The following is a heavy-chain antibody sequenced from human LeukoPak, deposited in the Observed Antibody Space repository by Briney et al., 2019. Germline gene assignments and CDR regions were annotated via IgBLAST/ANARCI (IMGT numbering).Heavy chain of an antibody. CDR1: GFTFSSFV. CDR2: IRSGGDAV. CDR3: ARRPSGWPSDY. V-gene: IGHV3-48*03. D-gene: IGHD6-19*01. Sequence: GGSLRLSCAASGFTFSSFVMHWVRPAPGKGLEWISYIRSGGDAVYHADSVKGRFTISRDNAKNSLYLQMNSLRADDTAVYYCARRPSGWPSDYWGQGTLVSVSS. J-gene: IGHJ4*02.